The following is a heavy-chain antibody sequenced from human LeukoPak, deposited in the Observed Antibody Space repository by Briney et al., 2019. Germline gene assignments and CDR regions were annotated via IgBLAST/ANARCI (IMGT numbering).Heavy chain of an antibody. CDR3: ARELYCSSTSCYTVFDY. D-gene: IGHD2-2*02. J-gene: IGHJ4*02. Sequence: GASVKVSCKASGGTFTSYYMHWVRQAPGQGLEWMGIINPSGGSTSYAQKFQGRVTMTRDTSTSTVYMELSSLRSEDTAVYYCARELYCSSTSCYTVFDYWGQGTLVTVSS. CDR1: GGTFTSYY. V-gene: IGHV1-46*01. CDR2: INPSGGST.